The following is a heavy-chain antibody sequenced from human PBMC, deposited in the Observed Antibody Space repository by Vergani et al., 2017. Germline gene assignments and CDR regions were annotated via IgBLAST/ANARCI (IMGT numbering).Heavy chain of an antibody. CDR3: AKGYYYDSSGYPEDDAFDI. D-gene: IGHD3-22*01. V-gene: IGHV3-21*04. CDR2: ISSSSSYI. J-gene: IGHJ3*02. CDR1: GFTFSSYS. Sequence: EVQLVESGGGLVKPGGSLRLSCAASGFTFSSYSMNWVRQAPGKGLEWVSSISSSSSYIYYADSVKGRFTISRDNAKNSLYLQMNSLRAEDTAVYYCAKGYYYDSSGYPEDDAFDIWGQGTMVTVSS.